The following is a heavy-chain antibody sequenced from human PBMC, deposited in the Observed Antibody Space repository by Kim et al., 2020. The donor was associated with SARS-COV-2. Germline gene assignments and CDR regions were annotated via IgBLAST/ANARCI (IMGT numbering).Heavy chain of an antibody. CDR2: ISSSSSYT. CDR1: GFTFSDYY. D-gene: IGHD1-7*01. CDR3: ARFGWNYWRWFDP. V-gene: IGHV3-11*06. J-gene: IGHJ5*02. Sequence: GGSLRLSCAASGFTFSDYYMSWIRQAPGKGLEWVSYISSSSSYTNYADSVKGRFTISRDNAKNSLYLQMNSLRAEDTAVYYCARFGWNYWRWFDPWGQGTLVTVSS.